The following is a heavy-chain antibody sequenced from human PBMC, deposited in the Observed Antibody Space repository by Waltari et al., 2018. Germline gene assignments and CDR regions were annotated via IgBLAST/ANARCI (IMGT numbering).Heavy chain of an antibody. CDR1: GGSISSSSYY. CDR3: ARWRGSIYGMDV. CDR2: IYYSGRT. Sequence: QLQLQESGPGLVKPSETLSLTCTVSGGSISSSSYYWGWIRQPPGKGLEWIGSIYYSGRTYYNPALKSRVTISVDTSKNQFSLKLSSVTAADTAVYYCARWRGSIYGMDVWGQGTTVTVSS. J-gene: IGHJ6*02. V-gene: IGHV4-39*01. D-gene: IGHD3-3*01.